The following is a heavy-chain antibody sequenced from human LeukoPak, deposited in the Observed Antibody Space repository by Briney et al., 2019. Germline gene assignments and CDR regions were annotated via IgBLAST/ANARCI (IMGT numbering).Heavy chain of an antibody. CDR2: INPSGGST. Sequence: ASVKVSCKASGYTFTSYYMHWVRQAPGQGLEWMGIINPSGGSTSYAQKFQGRVTMTRDMSTSTIYMELSSLRSEDTAVYYCARGDIVLMVYAGLHYYMDVWGKGTTVTVSS. CDR3: ARGDIVLMVYAGLHYYMDV. CDR1: GYTFTSYY. D-gene: IGHD2-8*01. V-gene: IGHV1-46*01. J-gene: IGHJ6*03.